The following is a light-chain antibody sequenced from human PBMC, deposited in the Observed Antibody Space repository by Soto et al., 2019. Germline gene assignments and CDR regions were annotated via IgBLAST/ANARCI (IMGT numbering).Light chain of an antibody. Sequence: ESVFTQYRGTLSLSPGERATLSWRASRNVGSKLAWYMQKPGQSPRILISGASTRDADFPARFSGSGSGTECILTISRLQSEDFGFYYCQQYDDWPWTFGQGTRLEIK. CDR2: GAS. CDR1: RNVGSK. J-gene: IGKJ5*01. V-gene: IGKV3-15*01. CDR3: QQYDDWPWT.